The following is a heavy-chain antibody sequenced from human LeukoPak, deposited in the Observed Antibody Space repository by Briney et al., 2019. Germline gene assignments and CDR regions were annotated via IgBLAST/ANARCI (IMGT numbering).Heavy chain of an antibody. J-gene: IGHJ4*02. CDR1: GFSLSGYW. CDR2: LHADGNEK. V-gene: IGHV3-7*01. D-gene: IGHD5-12*01. Sequence: PGGSLRLSCAASGFSLSGYWMSWVRQAPGKGLEWVARLHADGNEKYYVDSVKGRFTVSRDNAKNSLYLQKNSLRVEDTAVYYCARGGYSFDYLGQGTLVTVSS. CDR3: ARGGYSFDY.